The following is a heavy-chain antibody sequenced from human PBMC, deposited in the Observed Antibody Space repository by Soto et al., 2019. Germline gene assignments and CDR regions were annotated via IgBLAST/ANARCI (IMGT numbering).Heavy chain of an antibody. D-gene: IGHD2-8*02. CDR2: IFPGDSDT. CDR3: AAGYSTGLDAFDI. Sequence: PGESLKISCKGCGYNFANFWIGWVRQMPGKGLEWMGMIFPGDSDTKNSPSLEGQITMSVDKSDSSAYLQWRSLKASDTAIYYCAAGYSTGLDAFDIWGQGTMVTVSS. CDR1: GYNFANFW. J-gene: IGHJ3*02. V-gene: IGHV5-51*01.